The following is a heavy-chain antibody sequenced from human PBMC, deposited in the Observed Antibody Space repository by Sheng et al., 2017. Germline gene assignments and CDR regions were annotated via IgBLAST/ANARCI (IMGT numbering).Heavy chain of an antibody. V-gene: IGHV3-7*01. Sequence: EVQLVESGGGLVQPGGSLRLSCTASGFTFDNYWMTWVRQAPGKGLEWLANIDHDGRERYYADSVRGRFTISRDNTKNSLYLQMNSLRAEDTAVYYCARSWHYFAGTGYSLYFDSWGQGTLVPVSS. CDR3: ARSWHYFAGTGYSLYFDS. CDR1: GFTFDNYW. J-gene: IGHJ4*02. CDR2: IDHDGRER. D-gene: IGHD3-9*01.